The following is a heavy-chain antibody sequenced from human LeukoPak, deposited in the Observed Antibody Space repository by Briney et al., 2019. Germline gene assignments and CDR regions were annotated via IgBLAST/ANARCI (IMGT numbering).Heavy chain of an antibody. CDR1: GYTFTSYY. CDR3: ARVRSHEEEAFDI. V-gene: IGHV1-46*01. J-gene: IGHJ3*02. CDR2: INPSGGST. Sequence: ASVKVSCKASGYTFTSYYMHWVRQAPGQGLEWMGIINPSGGSTSYAQKFQGRVTMTRDTSTSTVCMELSSLRSEDTAVYYCARVRSHEEEAFDIWGQGTMVTVSS.